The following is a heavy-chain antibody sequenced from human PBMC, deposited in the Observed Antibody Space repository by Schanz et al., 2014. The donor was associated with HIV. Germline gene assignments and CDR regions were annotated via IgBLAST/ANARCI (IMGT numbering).Heavy chain of an antibody. J-gene: IGHJ5*02. Sequence: EVQLVESGGGLVKPGGSLRLSCAGSGFTFSTYRMNWVRRAPGKGLEWVSAISSGNRYIYYADSVKGRFTISRDNPKNSLYLQMNSLKDEDTGVYYCARWGGSSWYWFDPWGQGTLVTVSS. CDR2: ISSGNRYI. CDR3: ARWGGSSWYWFDP. V-gene: IGHV3-21*01. D-gene: IGHD6-13*01. CDR1: GFTFSTYR.